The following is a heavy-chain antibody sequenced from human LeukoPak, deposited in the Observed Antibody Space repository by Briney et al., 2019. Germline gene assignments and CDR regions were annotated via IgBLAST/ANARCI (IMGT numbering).Heavy chain of an antibody. V-gene: IGHV3-7*03. Sequence: GGSLRLSCVASGFSFSNHRMSWVRQAPGKGLEWVADIKQDGSEQNYVDSVRGRFTISRDNSKNTLILQMNSLRAEDTAVYYCARGGSYLSAFDIWGQGTMVTVSS. CDR1: GFSFSNHR. CDR2: IKQDGSEQ. CDR3: ARGGSYLSAFDI. D-gene: IGHD1-26*01. J-gene: IGHJ3*02.